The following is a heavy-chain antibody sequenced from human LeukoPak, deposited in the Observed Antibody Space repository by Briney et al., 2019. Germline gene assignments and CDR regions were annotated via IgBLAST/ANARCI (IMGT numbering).Heavy chain of an antibody. CDR2: ISSSSSTI. CDR1: GFTFSSYS. D-gene: IGHD2-8*01. Sequence: GRSLRLSCAASGFTFSSYSMNWVRQAPGKGLEWVSYISSSSSTIYYADSVKGRFTISRDNAKNSLYLQMNSLRDEDSAAYYCARVYLERLTAGYFDHWGQGTWVTVSP. V-gene: IGHV3-48*02. CDR3: ARVYLERLTAGYFDH. J-gene: IGHJ4*02.